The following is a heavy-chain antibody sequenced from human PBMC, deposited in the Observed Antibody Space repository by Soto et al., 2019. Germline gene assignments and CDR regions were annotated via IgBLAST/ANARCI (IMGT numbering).Heavy chain of an antibody. V-gene: IGHV4-4*02. CDR3: ARVLSSGWYRFDY. CDR2: MYHSGCT. D-gene: IGHD6-19*01. CDR1: GGSISSDYW. Sequence: QVQLQESGPGLVKPSGTLSLTCAVSGGSISSDYWWTWVRQPPGKGLEWIAEMYHSGCTNYNPSLRSRVTMPVDKSKNQMALKLGSVTAADTAVYYCARVLSSGWYRFDYWGQGTLVTVSS. J-gene: IGHJ4*02.